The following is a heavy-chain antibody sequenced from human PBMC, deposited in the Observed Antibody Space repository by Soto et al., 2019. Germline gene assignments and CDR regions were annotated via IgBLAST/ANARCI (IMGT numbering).Heavy chain of an antibody. Sequence: QVQLVESGGGVVQSGRSLRLSCAASGFTFSSYGMHWVRQAPGKGLEWVAVISYDGSNKYYADSVKGRFTISRDNSKNTLYMQMNSLRAEDTAVYYCARGDTMVRGVIIEYFKHWGQGTLVTVSS. CDR3: ARGDTMVRGVIIEYFKH. J-gene: IGHJ1*01. CDR2: ISYDGSNK. D-gene: IGHD3-10*01. CDR1: GFTFSSYG. V-gene: IGHV3-30*03.